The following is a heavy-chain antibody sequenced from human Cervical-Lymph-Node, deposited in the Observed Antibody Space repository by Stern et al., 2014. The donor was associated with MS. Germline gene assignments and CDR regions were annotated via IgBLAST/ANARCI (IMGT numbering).Heavy chain of an antibody. J-gene: IGHJ3*01. CDR2: IYPADSDT. CDR1: GYTFSNFW. V-gene: IGHV5-51*01. CDR3: VRRRDSAGYDTFDL. D-gene: IGHD3-22*01. Sequence: EVQLVESGAEVKKPGESLKISCRTSGYTFSNFWIGWVRPMPGKGLAWMGVIYPADSDTPYSPSFQGQVSISAEESISTAYLQWRSLKASDTAMYYCVRRRDSAGYDTFDLWGQGTMLIVSS.